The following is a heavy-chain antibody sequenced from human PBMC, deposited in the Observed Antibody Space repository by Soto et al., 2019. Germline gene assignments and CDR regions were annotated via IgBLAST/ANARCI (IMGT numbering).Heavy chain of an antibody. CDR1: GFSLTTTGVG. Sequence: QITLKESGPTLVRPTQTLTLTCTFSGFSLTTTGVGVAWIRQPPGKALEWFALIYWDDDKRYSPSLRSRLTITKDTSKSQVVLKMTSMVPVDTGTYYCAHRQPRGYYFDYLGQGTLVTVSS. V-gene: IGHV2-5*02. CDR2: IYWDDDK. CDR3: AHRQPRGYYFDY. J-gene: IGHJ4*02. D-gene: IGHD3-10*01.